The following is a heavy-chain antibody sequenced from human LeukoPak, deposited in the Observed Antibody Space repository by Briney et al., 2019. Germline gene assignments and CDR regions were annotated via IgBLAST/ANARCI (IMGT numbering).Heavy chain of an antibody. D-gene: IGHD3-22*01. CDR2: IYTSGGT. V-gene: IGHV4-61*02. J-gene: IGHJ4*02. CDR1: GGSISSGSYY. CDR3: ARGRYYDSSGYYY. Sequence: SQTLSPTCTVSGGSISSGSYYWSWIRQPAGKGLEWIGRIYTSGGTNYNPSLKSRVTISVDTSKNQFSLKLSSVTAEDTAVYYCARGRYYDSSGYYYWGQGTLVTVSS.